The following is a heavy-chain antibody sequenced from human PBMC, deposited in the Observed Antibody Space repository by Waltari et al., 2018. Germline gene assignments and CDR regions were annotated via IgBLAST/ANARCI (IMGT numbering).Heavy chain of an antibody. Sequence: EVQLVESGGGLVQPGGSLRRSCAASGFTLSNYWMRWVRQAPGKGMEWVANIMTDGREEYYVDSVRGRFTISRDNAKNSLYLQMNSLRPEDTAVYYCVRDQWFAFDIWGQGTMVTVSS. V-gene: IGHV3-7*01. CDR1: GFTLSNYW. CDR2: IMTDGREE. J-gene: IGHJ3*02. D-gene: IGHD3-22*01. CDR3: VRDQWFAFDI.